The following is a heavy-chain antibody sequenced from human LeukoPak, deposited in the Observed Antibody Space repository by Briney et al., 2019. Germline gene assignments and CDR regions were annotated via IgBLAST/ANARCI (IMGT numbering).Heavy chain of an antibody. V-gene: IGHV3-30*04. CDR1: GFTFSSYA. CDR2: ISYDGSNK. Sequence: LAGGSLRLSCAASGFTFSSYAMHWVRQAPGKGLEWVAVISYDGSNKYYADSVKGRFTISKDNSQNTLYLQMNSLRAEDTAVYYCASHRGDYATGYFDYWGQGTLVTVSS. CDR3: ASHRGDYATGYFDY. D-gene: IGHD1-1*01. J-gene: IGHJ4*02.